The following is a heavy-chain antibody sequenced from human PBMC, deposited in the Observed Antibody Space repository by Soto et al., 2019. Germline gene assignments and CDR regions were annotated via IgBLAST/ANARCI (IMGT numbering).Heavy chain of an antibody. V-gene: IGHV1-18*01. D-gene: IGHD4-17*01. CDR1: GYTFTSYG. Sequence: ASVKVSCKASGYTFTSYGISWVRQAPGQGLEWMGWISAYNGNTNYAQKLQGRVTMTTDTSTSTAYMELRSLRSDDTAVYYCARDQGSTVPKEVWYYYYGMDVWGQGTTVTVSS. CDR3: ARDQGSTVPKEVWYYYYGMDV. CDR2: ISAYNGNT. J-gene: IGHJ6*02.